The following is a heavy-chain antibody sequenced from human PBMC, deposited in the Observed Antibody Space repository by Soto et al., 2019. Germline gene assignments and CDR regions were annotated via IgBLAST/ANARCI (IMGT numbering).Heavy chain of an antibody. V-gene: IGHV3-23*01. CDR2: ISGGGGST. CDR3: AKDPGARYCGGGSCYSLGGKGTN. D-gene: IGHD2-15*01. Sequence: EVHLLESGGGLVQPGGSLRLSCAASGFTFSSYAMSWVRQAPGKGLEWVSAISGGGGSTYYADSVKGRFTISRDNSKSTLSLQMNSLRADDAAIYYCAKDPGARYCGGGSCYSLGGKGTNWGQGILVAVSS. J-gene: IGHJ4*02. CDR1: GFTFSSYA.